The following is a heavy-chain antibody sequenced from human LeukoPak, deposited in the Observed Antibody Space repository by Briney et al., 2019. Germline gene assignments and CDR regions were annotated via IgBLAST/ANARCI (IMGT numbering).Heavy chain of an antibody. Sequence: GGSLRLSCAASGFTFSNYAMSWVRQAPGKGLEWVSSIDKNDATANYADSVRGRFTISRDNSKNTLHLQMSSLRAEDTAVYYCAKYNGQLLEQWYYDYWGQGTLVTVSS. D-gene: IGHD1/OR15-1a*01. J-gene: IGHJ4*02. CDR3: AKYNGQLLEQWYYDY. CDR1: GFTFSNYA. CDR2: IDKNDATA. V-gene: IGHV3-23*01.